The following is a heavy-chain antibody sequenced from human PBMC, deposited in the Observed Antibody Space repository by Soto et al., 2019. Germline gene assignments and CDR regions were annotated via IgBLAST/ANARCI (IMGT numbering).Heavy chain of an antibody. Sequence: ASVKVSCKASGYTFTSYGISWRRQAPGQGLEWMGWISAYNGNTNYAQKLQGRVTMTTDTSTSTAYMELRSLRSDDTAVYYCARLHYYGSGSPEVSYYYYYMDVWGKGTTVTVSS. CDR2: ISAYNGNT. CDR1: GYTFTSYG. J-gene: IGHJ6*03. V-gene: IGHV1-18*01. CDR3: ARLHYYGSGSPEVSYYYYYMDV. D-gene: IGHD3-10*01.